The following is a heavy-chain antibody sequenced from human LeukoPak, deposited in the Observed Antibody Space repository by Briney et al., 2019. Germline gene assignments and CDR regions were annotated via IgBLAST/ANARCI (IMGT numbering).Heavy chain of an antibody. V-gene: IGHV1-46*01. CDR1: GYTFTSHF. CDR2: INPRGGST. D-gene: IGHD5-24*01. CDR3: ARDRRAVMATENQSFDY. Sequence: ASVKVSCKASGYTFTSHFMHWVRQAPGQGLEWMGIINPRGGSTSYTQKFQGRVTMTRDTSTSTVYMELSSLRSEDTAVYYCARDRRAVMATENQSFDYWGQGTLVTVSS. J-gene: IGHJ4*02.